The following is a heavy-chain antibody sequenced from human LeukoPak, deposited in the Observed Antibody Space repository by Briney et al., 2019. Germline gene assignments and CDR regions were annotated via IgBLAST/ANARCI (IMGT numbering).Heavy chain of an antibody. CDR2: IKSKTDGGTT. Sequence: GGSLRLSCAASGFTFSSVWMSWVRQAPGKGLEWVDRIKSKTDGGTTDYAAPVKSRFSISRDDSKNTLYLQMNSLKTEDTAVYYCTTGRHSVVARIDYWGQGTLVTVSS. V-gene: IGHV3-15*01. CDR1: GFTFSSVW. J-gene: IGHJ4*02. D-gene: IGHD2-21*01. CDR3: TTGRHSVVARIDY.